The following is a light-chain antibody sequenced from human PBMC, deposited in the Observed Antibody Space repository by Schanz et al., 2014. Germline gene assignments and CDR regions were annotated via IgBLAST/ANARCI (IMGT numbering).Light chain of an antibody. CDR3: SSYTSSSTLI. CDR1: SSDVGGYDF. Sequence: QSALTQPASVSGSPGQSITISCTGTSSDVGGYDFVSWYQQHPGEVPKVMIYGVSDRPSGVSNRFSGSKSGNTASLTISGLQTEDEADYYCSSYTSSSTLIFGGGTKLTVL. J-gene: IGLJ2*01. CDR2: GVS. V-gene: IGLV2-14*03.